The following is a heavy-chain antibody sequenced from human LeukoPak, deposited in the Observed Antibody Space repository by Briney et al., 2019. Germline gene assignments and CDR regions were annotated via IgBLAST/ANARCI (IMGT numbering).Heavy chain of an antibody. CDR3: ARKGYCSSTSCPGGYFQH. CDR1: GGSISSGGYY. CDR2: IYYSGST. V-gene: IGHV4-31*03. D-gene: IGHD2-2*01. J-gene: IGHJ1*01. Sequence: KPSETLSLTCTVSGGSISSGGYYWSWIRQHPGKGLEWIGYIYYSGSTYYNPSLKSRVTISVDTSKNQFSLKLSSVTAADTAVYYCARKGYCSSTSCPGGYFQHWGQGTLVTVSS.